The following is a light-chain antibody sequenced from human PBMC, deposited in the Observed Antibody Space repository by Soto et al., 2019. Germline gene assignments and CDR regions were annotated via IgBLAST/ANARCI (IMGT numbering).Light chain of an antibody. Sequence: QSVLTQPASVSGSPGQSIAISCTGTFSDVGGYDYVSWYQQHPDKAPKLMIYEVTKRPSGVSNRFSGSKSGNTASLTISGLQPEDEADYYCSSNTSDSHPVLGTGTKVT. CDR1: FSDVGGYDY. CDR3: SSNTSDSHPV. V-gene: IGLV2-14*01. CDR2: EVT. J-gene: IGLJ1*01.